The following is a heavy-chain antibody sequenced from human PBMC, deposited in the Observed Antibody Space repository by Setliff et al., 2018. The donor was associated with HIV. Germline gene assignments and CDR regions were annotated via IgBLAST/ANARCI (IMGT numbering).Heavy chain of an antibody. CDR2: IYTSRGT. CDR1: GGSISDYH. D-gene: IGHD6-13*01. V-gene: IGHV4-4*09. J-gene: IGHJ4*02. Sequence: SETLSLTCTVSGGSISDYHWNWLRQTPGKGLEWIGYIYTSRGTNYNHSLRTRVIISVDTSNQFSLKWSSVTAADAAVYYCARSPSYRGSWEYYFDYWGQGILVTVSS. CDR3: ARSPSYRGSWEYYFDY.